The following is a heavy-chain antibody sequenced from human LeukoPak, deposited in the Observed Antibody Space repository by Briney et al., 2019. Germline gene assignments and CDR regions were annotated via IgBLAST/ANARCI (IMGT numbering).Heavy chain of an antibody. CDR2: INPNSGGT. J-gene: IGHJ4*02. D-gene: IGHD4-23*01. Sequence: GASVKVSCKASGYTFTGYYMHWVRQAPGQGLEWMGWINPNSGGTNYAQKFQGRVTMTRDTSISTAYMELSRLRSDDTAVYYCARDYRGTTVVTPFGYWGQGTLVTVSS. CDR3: ARDYRGTTVVTPFGY. V-gene: IGHV1-2*02. CDR1: GYTFTGYY.